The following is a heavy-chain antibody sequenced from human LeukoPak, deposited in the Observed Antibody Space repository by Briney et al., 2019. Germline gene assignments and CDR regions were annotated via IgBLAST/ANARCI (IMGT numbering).Heavy chain of an antibody. CDR3: ARDYTYSSGGIYYDRFDY. CDR2: ISYDGSNK. J-gene: IGHJ4*02. D-gene: IGHD2-15*01. Sequence: GGSLRLSCAASGFTFKNAWMSWVRQAPGKGLEWVAVISYDGSNKYYADSVKGRFTISRDNAKNSLYLQMNSLRAEDTAVYYCARDYTYSSGGIYYDRFDYWGQGTLVTVSS. V-gene: IGHV3-33*05. CDR1: GFTFKNAW.